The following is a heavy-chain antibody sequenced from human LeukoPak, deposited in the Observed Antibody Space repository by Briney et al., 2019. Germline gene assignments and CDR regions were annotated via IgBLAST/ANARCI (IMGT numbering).Heavy chain of an antibody. CDR3: AVAYSSGWAIDF. V-gene: IGHV5-51*01. CDR1: GYRFTTCW. D-gene: IGHD6-19*01. CDR2: IFPADSDT. J-gene: IGHJ4*02. Sequence: GESLQISCKGSGYRFTTCWIGWVRQMPGRGLEWMGIIFPADSDTRYSGPFQGQVTISADKSVSTAYLQWNSLKASDTGMYYCAVAYSSGWAIDFWGQGTLVTVSS.